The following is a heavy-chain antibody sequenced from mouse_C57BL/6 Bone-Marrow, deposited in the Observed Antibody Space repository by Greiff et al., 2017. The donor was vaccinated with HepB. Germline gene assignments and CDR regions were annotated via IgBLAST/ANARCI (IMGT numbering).Heavy chain of an antibody. Sequence: EVKLVESGGGLVKPGGSLKLSCAASGFTFSDYGMHWVRQAPEKGLEWVAYISSGSSTIYYADTVKGRFTISRDNAKNTLFLQMTSLRSEDTAMYYCARSYYGSSYVRFVYWGQGTLVTVSA. J-gene: IGHJ3*01. CDR3: ARSYYGSSYVRFVY. D-gene: IGHD1-1*01. V-gene: IGHV5-17*01. CDR1: GFTFSDYG. CDR2: ISSGSSTI.